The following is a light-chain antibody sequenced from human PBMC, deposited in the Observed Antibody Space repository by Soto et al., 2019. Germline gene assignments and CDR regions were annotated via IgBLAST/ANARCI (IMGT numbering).Light chain of an antibody. V-gene: IGKV3-15*01. CDR3: QQYNNWPPAT. CDR1: QSVSSS. J-gene: IGKJ3*01. CDR2: GAS. Sequence: ELVLTQSPGTLSLSPGERAPLSCGASQSVSSSQLAWYQQKPGQAPRLLIYGASTRATGIPARFSGSGSGTEFTLTISSLQSEDFAVYYCQQYNNWPPATFGPGTKVDIK.